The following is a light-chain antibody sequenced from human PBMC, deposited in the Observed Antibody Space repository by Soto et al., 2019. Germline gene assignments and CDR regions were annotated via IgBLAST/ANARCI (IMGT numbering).Light chain of an antibody. J-gene: IGKJ2*01. V-gene: IGKV3-20*01. CDR1: QSGISNY. CDR2: GAS. CDR3: QQYGSSPET. Sequence: EVVLTQSPDTLSLSPGERATLSCRASQSGISNYLAWYQQKPGQAPRLLISGASTRATGIPDRFSGSQSGTDFTLTINNLEPEDFAVYYCQQYGSSPETFGQGTKVDIK.